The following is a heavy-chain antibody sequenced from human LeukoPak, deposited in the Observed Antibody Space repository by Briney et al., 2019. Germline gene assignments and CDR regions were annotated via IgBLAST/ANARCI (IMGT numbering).Heavy chain of an antibody. D-gene: IGHD6-13*01. Sequence: GGSLRLSCAASGFTFDDYAMHWVRQVPGKGLEWVSGISWNSSNIDYADSVRGRFTISRDNAKNFLYVQMNSLSAEDTALYYCAKEGARLGTAVSGPFDYWGQGTLVTVSS. J-gene: IGHJ4*02. CDR1: GFTFDDYA. CDR3: AKEGARLGTAVSGPFDY. CDR2: ISWNSSNI. V-gene: IGHV3-9*01.